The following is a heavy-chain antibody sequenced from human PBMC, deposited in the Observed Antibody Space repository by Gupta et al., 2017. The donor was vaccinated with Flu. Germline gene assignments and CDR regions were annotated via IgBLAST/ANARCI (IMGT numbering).Heavy chain of an antibody. CDR3: ARLAYRGSFLDS. CDR1: GFTFSDYY. D-gene: IGHD1-26*01. Sequence: QVQLVESGGGLVKPGASLRLSCAASGFTFSDYYMTWIRQAPGKGLEWVATLTVADRSHGNDAESGKGRFTVSRDKAKKSRYLQMNSLRDDDTAVYFCARLAYRGSFLDSWGQGTLVTVSS. J-gene: IGHJ4*02. CDR2: LTVADRSHG. V-gene: IGHV3-11*05.